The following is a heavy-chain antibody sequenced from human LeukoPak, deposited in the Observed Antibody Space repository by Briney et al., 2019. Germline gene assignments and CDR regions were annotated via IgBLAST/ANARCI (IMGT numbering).Heavy chain of an antibody. V-gene: IGHV3-30*03. CDR1: GFTFRSYG. CDR2: ISYDGSNK. Sequence: GGSLRLSCAASGFTFRSYGMNWVRQAPGKGLEWVAVISYDGSNKYYADSVKGRFTISRDNSKNTLYLQMNSLRAEDTAVYYCAREGIAAAGKRVEGFDYWGQGTLVTVSS. D-gene: IGHD6-13*01. CDR3: AREGIAAAGKRVEGFDY. J-gene: IGHJ4*02.